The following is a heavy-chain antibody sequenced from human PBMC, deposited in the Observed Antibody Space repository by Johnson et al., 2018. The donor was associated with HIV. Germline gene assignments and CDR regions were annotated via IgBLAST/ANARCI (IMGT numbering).Heavy chain of an antibody. CDR1: GFTFSSYA. D-gene: IGHD6-6*01. V-gene: IGHV3-23*04. CDR2: ISGSGGST. CDR3: RSSSSSSPGAFDI. Sequence: VQLVESGGGLVQPGGSLRLSCAASGFTFSSYAMSWVRQAPGKGLEWVSAISGSGGSTYYADSVKGRFTISRDNSKNTLYLQMNSLRAEDTAVYYCRSSSSSSPGAFDIWGQGTMVTVSS. J-gene: IGHJ3*02.